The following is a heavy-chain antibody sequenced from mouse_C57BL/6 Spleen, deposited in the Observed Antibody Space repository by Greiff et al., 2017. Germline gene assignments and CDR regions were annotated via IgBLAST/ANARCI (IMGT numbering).Heavy chain of an antibody. J-gene: IGHJ2*01. CDR3: SGRGDGNSRSYFDD. CDR1: GYTFNNYW. V-gene: IGHV1-63*01. CDR2: IYPGGGYT. Sequence: QVQLQQSGAELVRPGTSVKLSCKASGYTFNNYWIGWVKQRPGHGLEWIGTIYPGGGYTKYTEKFTGQATMTADKSSNTAYLQFSSLTSEDPAVYYCSGRGDGNSRSYFDDWGQGTTLTVSS. D-gene: IGHD1-2*01.